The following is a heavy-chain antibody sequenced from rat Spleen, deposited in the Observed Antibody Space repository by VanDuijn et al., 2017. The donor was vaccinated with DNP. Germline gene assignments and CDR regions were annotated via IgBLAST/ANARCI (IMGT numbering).Heavy chain of an antibody. CDR2: IRTKPNNYAT. D-gene: IGHD1-2*01. J-gene: IGHJ4*01. Sequence: VQVVESGGGLVQPKESLKISCVASGFIFSNAAMYWVRQAPGKGLEWVARIRTKPNNYATYYADSVKGRFTISRDNAKSSLYLQMDSLRSEDTATYYCTWGAADAWGQGTSVTVSS. CDR3: TWGAADA. V-gene: IGHV10-5*01. CDR1: GFIFSNAA.